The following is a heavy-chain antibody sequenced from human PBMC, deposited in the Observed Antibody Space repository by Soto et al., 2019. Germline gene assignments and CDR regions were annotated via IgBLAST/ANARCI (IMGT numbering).Heavy chain of an antibody. J-gene: IGHJ5*02. CDR2: IIPIFGTA. D-gene: IGHD6-6*01. CDR3: ARGWDSSSSVNWFDP. CDR1: GGTFSSYA. Sequence: SVKVSCKASGGTFSSYAISWVRQAPGQGLEWMGGIIPIFGTANYAQKFQGRVTITADESTSTAYMELSSLRSEDTAVYYCARGWDSSSSVNWFDPWGQGTLVTVYS. V-gene: IGHV1-69*13.